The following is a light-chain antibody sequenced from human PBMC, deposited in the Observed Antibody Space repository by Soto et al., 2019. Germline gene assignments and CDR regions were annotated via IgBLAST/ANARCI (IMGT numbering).Light chain of an antibody. CDR1: QSVSSNY. Sequence: EIVLTQSPGTLSLSPGERATLSCRASQSVSSNYLALYQQKPGQAPRLLIYGASTRAAGIPDRFSGSGSGTDFTLTITRLEPEDFAVYYCQRFGTSPPWTFGQGTKVDIK. CDR2: GAS. CDR3: QRFGTSPPWT. J-gene: IGKJ1*01. V-gene: IGKV3-20*01.